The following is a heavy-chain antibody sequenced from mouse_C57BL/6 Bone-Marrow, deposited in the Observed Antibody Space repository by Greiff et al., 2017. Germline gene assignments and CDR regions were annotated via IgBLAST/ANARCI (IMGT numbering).Heavy chain of an antibody. D-gene: IGHD1-1*01. CDR1: GFTFSSYA. V-gene: IGHV5-4*03. CDR2: ISDGGSYT. CDR3: ARTFITTTAMDY. J-gene: IGHJ4*01. Sequence: EVNVVESGGGLVKPGGSLKLSCAASGFTFSSYAMSWVRQTPEKRLEWVATISDGGSYTYYPDNVKGRFTISRDNAKNNLYLQMSHLKSEDTAMYYCARTFITTTAMDYWGQGTSVTVSS.